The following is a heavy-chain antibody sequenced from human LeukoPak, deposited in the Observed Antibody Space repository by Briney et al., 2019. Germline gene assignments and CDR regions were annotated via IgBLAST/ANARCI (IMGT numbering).Heavy chain of an antibody. Sequence: GGSLRLSCAVSGFTFSDYYMSWIRQAPGKGLEWLSYISRGGSTIYYADSVKGRFTISRDNAKDSLYLQMNSLRAEDTAVYYCARDQDYVWGSYPVDYWGQGTLVTVSS. CDR1: GFTFSDYY. CDR3: ARDQDYVWGSYPVDY. V-gene: IGHV3-11*01. D-gene: IGHD3-16*01. CDR2: ISRGGSTI. J-gene: IGHJ4*02.